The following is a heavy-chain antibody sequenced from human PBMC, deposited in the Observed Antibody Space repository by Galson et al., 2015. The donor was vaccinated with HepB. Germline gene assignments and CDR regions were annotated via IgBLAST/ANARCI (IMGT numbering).Heavy chain of an antibody. CDR1: GSTFTKYT. CDR2: IIPVLGMA. V-gene: IGHV1-69*04. CDR3: AREDSKWVLHYFDS. D-gene: IGHD3-22*01. Sequence: SVKVSCKASGSTFTKYTISWVRQAPGQGLEWMGRIIPVLGMANYAQKFQGRVTITADRSTSTAYLEVSSLRSDDTAVYYCAREDSKWVLHYFDSWGQGTLVTVSS. J-gene: IGHJ4*02.